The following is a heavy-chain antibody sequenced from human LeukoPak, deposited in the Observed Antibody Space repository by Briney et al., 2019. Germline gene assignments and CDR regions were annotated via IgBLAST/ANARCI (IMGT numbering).Heavy chain of an antibody. D-gene: IGHD3-10*01. CDR3: ARVAYGSGSYYGPFDY. CDR1: GFTFSNYG. CDR2: IWYDGSNK. V-gene: IGHV3-33*01. J-gene: IGHJ4*02. Sequence: GGSLRLSCAAPGFTFSNYGMHWVRQAPGKGLEWVAVIWYDGSNKYYADSVKGRFTISRDNSKNTLYLQMNSLRAEDTAVYYCARVAYGSGSYYGPFDYWGQGTLVTVSS.